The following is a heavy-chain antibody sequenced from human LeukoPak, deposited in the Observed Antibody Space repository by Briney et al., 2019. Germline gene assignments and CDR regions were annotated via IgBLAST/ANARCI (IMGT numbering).Heavy chain of an antibody. Sequence: SETLSLTCAVYGGSFSGYYWSWIRQPPGKGLEWIGEINHSGSTNYNPSLKSRVTISVDTSKNQFSLKLSSVTAADTAVYYCASGIAARRFDYWGQGTLVTVSS. J-gene: IGHJ4*02. CDR2: INHSGST. V-gene: IGHV4-34*01. CDR3: ASGIAARRFDY. CDR1: GGSFSGYY. D-gene: IGHD6-6*01.